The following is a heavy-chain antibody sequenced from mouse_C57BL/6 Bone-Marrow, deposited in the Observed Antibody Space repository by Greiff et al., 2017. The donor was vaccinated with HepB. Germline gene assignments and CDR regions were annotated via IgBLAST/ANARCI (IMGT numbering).Heavy chain of an antibody. D-gene: IGHD2-1*01. Sequence: LEESGAELARPGASVKMSCKASGYTFTSYTMHWVKQRPGQGLEWIGYINPSSGYTKYNQKFKDKATLTADKSSSTAYMQLSSLTSEDSAVYYCASYGNYDYWGQGTTLTVSS. J-gene: IGHJ2*01. CDR2: INPSSGYT. CDR1: GYTFTSYT. CDR3: ASYGNYDY. V-gene: IGHV1-4*01.